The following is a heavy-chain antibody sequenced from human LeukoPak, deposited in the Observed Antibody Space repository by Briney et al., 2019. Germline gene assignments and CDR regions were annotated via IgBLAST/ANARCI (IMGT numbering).Heavy chain of an antibody. CDR1: DGSISSDNW. Sequence: SETLSLTCAVSDGSISSDNWWSWVRPPPGKGLEWIGEIYHSGSTNYNPSLKSRVTISVDKSKNQFSLNLSSVTAADTAVYYCARLTYYYDNSGAPVYWGQGTLVTVSS. CDR2: IYHSGST. D-gene: IGHD3-22*01. CDR3: ARLTYYYDNSGAPVY. J-gene: IGHJ4*02. V-gene: IGHV4-4*02.